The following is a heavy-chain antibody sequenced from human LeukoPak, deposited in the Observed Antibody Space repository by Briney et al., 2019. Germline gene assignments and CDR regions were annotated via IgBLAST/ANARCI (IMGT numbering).Heavy chain of an antibody. D-gene: IGHD2-2*01. Sequence: GGSLRLSCAASGFTFSSYAMSWVRQAPGKGLEWVSVISGSGGSTYYADSVKGRFSISRDNSKNTLYLQMNSLRAEDTAVYYCAKYLPNQLLKDWGQGTLVTVSP. CDR1: GFTFSSYA. CDR2: ISGSGGST. V-gene: IGHV3-23*01. CDR3: AKYLPNQLLKD. J-gene: IGHJ4*02.